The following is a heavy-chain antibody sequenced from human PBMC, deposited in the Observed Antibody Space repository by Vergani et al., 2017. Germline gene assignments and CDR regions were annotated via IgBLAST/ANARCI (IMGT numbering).Heavy chain of an antibody. CDR3: GRVLRARGDYYFDY. Sequence: QVQLQESGPGLVKPSEPLSLTCTVSGGSISSYYWSWIRQPPGKGLAWIGYIHHSGSTNYNPSLKSRVTISVDTSKNQFSLKLSSVTAADTAVYYCGRVLRARGDYYFDYWGQGTLVTVSS. CDR1: GGSISSYY. J-gene: IGHJ4*02. V-gene: IGHV4-59*01. CDR2: IHHSGST. D-gene: IGHD2-21*02.